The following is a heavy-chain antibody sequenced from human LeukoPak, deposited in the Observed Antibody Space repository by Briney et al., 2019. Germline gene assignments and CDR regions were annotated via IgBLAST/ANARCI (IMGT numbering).Heavy chain of an antibody. CDR2: ISAYNGNT. CDR3: ASYAFDI. CDR1: GYIFTGYY. J-gene: IGHJ3*02. Sequence: ASVKVSCKASGYIFTGYYMHWVRQAPGQGLEWMGWISAYNGNTNYAQKLQGRVTMTTDTSTSTAYMELRSLRSDDTAVYYCASYAFDIWGQGTMVTVSS. V-gene: IGHV1-18*04.